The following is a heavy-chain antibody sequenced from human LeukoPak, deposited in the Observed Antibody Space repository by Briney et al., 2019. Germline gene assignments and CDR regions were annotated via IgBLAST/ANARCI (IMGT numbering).Heavy chain of an antibody. CDR3: TRDRQGPKLYEMHV. CDR2: IGSSGSPT. Sequence: GGSLRLSCAASGFAFSSYNMNWVRQAPGKGLEWISYIGSSGSPTHYADSVGGRFTISRDNAKNSLYLQMNSLRAEDTAVYSCTRDRQGPKLYEMHVWGQGTTVTVSS. CDR1: GFAFSSYN. J-gene: IGHJ6*02. V-gene: IGHV3-48*04. D-gene: IGHD3-10*01.